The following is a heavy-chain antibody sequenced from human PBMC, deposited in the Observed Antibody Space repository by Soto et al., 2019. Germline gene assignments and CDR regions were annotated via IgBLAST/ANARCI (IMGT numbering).Heavy chain of an antibody. CDR3: AKDFRIVVVTAPYDY. V-gene: IGHV3-30*18. CDR1: GITFSSYG. CDR2: ISYDGSKK. J-gene: IGHJ4*02. Sequence: QVQLVESGGGVVQPGRSLRLSCAASGITFSSYGMHWVRQAPAKGRERVAVISYDGSKKYYADSVKGRFTISRDNSKNPLYLQMNSLIAEDTAVYYCAKDFRIVVVTAPYDYWGQGTLVCFSS. D-gene: IGHD2-21*02.